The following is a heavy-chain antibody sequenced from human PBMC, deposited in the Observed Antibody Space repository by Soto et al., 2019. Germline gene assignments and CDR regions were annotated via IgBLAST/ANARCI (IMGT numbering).Heavy chain of an antibody. CDR2: IIPIFGTA. Sequence: SVKVSCKASGGTFSSYAISWVRQAPGQGLEWMGGIIPIFGTANYAQKFQGRVTITADESTSTAYMELSSLRSEDTAVYYCARDLAYYDILTGYYTNSGPPDVWGQGTTVTVSS. D-gene: IGHD3-9*01. J-gene: IGHJ6*02. CDR3: ARDLAYYDILTGYYTNSGPPDV. V-gene: IGHV1-69*13. CDR1: GGTFSSYA.